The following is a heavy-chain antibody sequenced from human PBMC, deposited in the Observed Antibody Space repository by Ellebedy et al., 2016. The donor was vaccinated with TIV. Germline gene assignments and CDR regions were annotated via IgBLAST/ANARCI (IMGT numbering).Heavy chain of an antibody. CDR2: ISNDGRSK. V-gene: IGHV3-30*03. D-gene: IGHD3-16*01. J-gene: IGHJ4*02. CDR3: APGGTTKVKKGFGY. Sequence: GESLKISCVTSGFTFSDYGMHWVRQAPGKGLEWVANISNDGRSKKHGDSVRGRFTISRDNSKSTLYLQMDSLRDYDTAVYYCAPGGTTKVKKGFGYWGQGTLVTVSS. CDR1: GFTFSDYG.